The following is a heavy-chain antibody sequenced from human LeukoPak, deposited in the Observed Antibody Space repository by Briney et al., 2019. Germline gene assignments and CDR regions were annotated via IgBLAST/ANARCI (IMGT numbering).Heavy chain of an antibody. CDR2: IGIDSGNT. Sequence: PGGSLRLSCAASGFTFSDYSMNWVRQAPGKGLEWISYIGIDSGNTNYADSVKGRFTISGDKAKNSLYLQMNSLRVEDTAVYYCAKALEVGATYFDYWGQGTLVTVSS. J-gene: IGHJ4*02. CDR3: AKALEVGATYFDY. V-gene: IGHV3-48*01. CDR1: GFTFSDYS. D-gene: IGHD1-26*01.